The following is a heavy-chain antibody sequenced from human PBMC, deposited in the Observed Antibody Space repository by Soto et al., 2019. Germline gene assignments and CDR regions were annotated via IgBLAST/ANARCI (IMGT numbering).Heavy chain of an antibody. CDR3: GRDAVTKRDFYYYGMDV. V-gene: IGHV4-31*03. D-gene: IGHD4-4*01. J-gene: IGHJ6*02. Sequence: QVQLQESGPGLVKPSQTLSLTCTVSGGSIKNSGYYWSWIRQHPEKGLEWIGYISYSGSTDYATSLKSRVTMSVDTSKNQFSLNLTSVTAADTAVYYCGRDAVTKRDFYYYGMDVWGRGTTVTVSS. CDR2: ISYSGST. CDR1: GGSIKNSGYY.